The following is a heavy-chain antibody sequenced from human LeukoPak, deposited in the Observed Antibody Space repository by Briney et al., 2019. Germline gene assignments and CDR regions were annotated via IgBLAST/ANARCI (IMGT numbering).Heavy chain of an antibody. CDR3: ARELVGATTGVPFDY. CDR1: GGSMNSDF. CDR2: IYYSGST. J-gene: IGHJ4*02. Sequence: SETLSLTCTVSGGSMNSDFWSWIRQPPGKGLEWIGYIYYSGSTNYNPSLKSRVTISVDTSKNQFSLKLSSVTAADTAVYYCARELVGATTGVPFDYWGQGTLVTVSS. D-gene: IGHD1-26*01. V-gene: IGHV4-59*12.